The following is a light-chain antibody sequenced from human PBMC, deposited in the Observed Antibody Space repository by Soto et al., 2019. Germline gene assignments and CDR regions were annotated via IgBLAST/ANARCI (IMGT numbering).Light chain of an antibody. CDR2: TAS. V-gene: IGKV1-39*01. CDR1: QNIKKY. J-gene: IGKJ2*01. CDR3: QHNYGTPNT. Sequence: IQVTQSPSSLSASVGDRVIITCRASQNIKKYLNWHQQKPGQAPKLLIYTASDLESGVPSRFSGSGSGTDFTLTIDNLQPEDFATYYCQHNYGTPNTFGQGTKVESK.